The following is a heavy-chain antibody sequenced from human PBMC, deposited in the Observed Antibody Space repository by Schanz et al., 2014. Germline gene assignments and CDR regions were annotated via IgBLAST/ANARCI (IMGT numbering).Heavy chain of an antibody. CDR2: ISDSGDST. D-gene: IGHD2-2*01. J-gene: IGHJ4*02. CDR1: GFTFRSYA. CDR3: AKVAPAATYLDS. Sequence: EVQLVESGGGLVQPGGSLRLSCIGSGFTFRSYALGWVRQAPGKGLEWVSDISDSGDSTHYADSVKGRFTISRDNAKNSLFLQMNSLSAEDTAVYYCAKVAPAATYLDSWGLGTLVTVSS. V-gene: IGHV3-23*04.